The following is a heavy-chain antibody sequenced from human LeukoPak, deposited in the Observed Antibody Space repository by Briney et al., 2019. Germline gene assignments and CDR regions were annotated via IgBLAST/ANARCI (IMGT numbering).Heavy chain of an antibody. D-gene: IGHD6-13*01. V-gene: IGHV3-53*05. CDR3: AREMREYSSSCGFDP. CDR1: GFTVSSNY. Sequence: GGSLRLSCAASGFTVSSNYMSWVRQAPGKGLEWVSVIYSGGSTYYADSVKGRFTISRDNSKNTLYLQMNSLRAEDTAVYYCAREMREYSSSCGFDPWGQGTLVTVSS. J-gene: IGHJ5*02. CDR2: IYSGGST.